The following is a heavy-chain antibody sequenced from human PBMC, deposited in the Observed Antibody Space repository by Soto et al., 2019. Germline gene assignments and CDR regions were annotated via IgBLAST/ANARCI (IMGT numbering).Heavy chain of an antibody. Sequence: SETLSLTCAVYGGSFSGYYWSWIRQPPGKGLEWIGEINHSGSTNYNPSLKSRVTISVDTSKNQFSLKLSSVTAADTAVYYCARGRFSGSAAGTSFDYWGQGTLVTVSS. CDR3: ARGRFSGSAAGTSFDY. J-gene: IGHJ4*02. V-gene: IGHV4-34*01. CDR1: GGSFSGYY. D-gene: IGHD6-13*01. CDR2: INHSGST.